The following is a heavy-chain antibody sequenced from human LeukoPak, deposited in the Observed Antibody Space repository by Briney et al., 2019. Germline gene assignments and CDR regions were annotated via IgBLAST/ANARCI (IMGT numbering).Heavy chain of an antibody. CDR2: IKSKTDGGTT. V-gene: IGHV3-15*01. CDR3: ARDCYYDLWSDYYCSVGNFDY. CDR1: GFTFSNAW. Sequence: TTGGSLRLSCAASGFTFSNAWMSWVRQAPGKGLEWVGRIKSKTDGGTTDYVAPVKGRSTISRDDSQNTLYLHMNSLEIEDTAVYYCARDCYYDLWSDYYCSVGNFDYWGQGTLVTVSS. J-gene: IGHJ4*02. D-gene: IGHD3-3*01.